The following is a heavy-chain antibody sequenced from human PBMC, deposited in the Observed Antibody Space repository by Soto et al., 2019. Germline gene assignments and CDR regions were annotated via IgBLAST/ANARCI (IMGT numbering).Heavy chain of an antibody. CDR2: IIPIFGTA. V-gene: IGHV1-69*13. Sequence: SVKVSCKASGGTFSSYAISWVRQAPGQGLEWMGGIIPIFGTANSAQKFQGRVTITADESTSTAYMELSSLRSEDTAVYYCARGGYSSPPGDFAYWGRGTLVPVPS. CDR3: ARGGYSSPPGDFAY. D-gene: IGHD6-13*01. J-gene: IGHJ4*02. CDR1: GGTFSSYA.